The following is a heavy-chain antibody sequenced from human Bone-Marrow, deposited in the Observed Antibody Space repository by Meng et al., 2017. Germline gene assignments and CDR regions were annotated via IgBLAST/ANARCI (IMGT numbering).Heavy chain of an antibody. D-gene: IGHD3-3*01. Sequence: QVQLQXXGPGLVKPSQTLSLTCTVSGGSISSGDYYWSWIRQPPGKGLGWIGYIFYSGSTYYNPSXKSRVTISVDTSKNQFSLXXSSVTASDTAVXYCARTGRFLEPDYWGQGTLVTVSS. CDR1: GGSISSGDYY. CDR2: IFYSGST. CDR3: ARTGRFLEPDY. J-gene: IGHJ4*02. V-gene: IGHV4-30-4*01.